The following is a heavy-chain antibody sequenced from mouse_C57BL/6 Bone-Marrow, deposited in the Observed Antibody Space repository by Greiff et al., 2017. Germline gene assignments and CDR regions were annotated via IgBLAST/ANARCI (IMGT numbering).Heavy chain of an antibody. Sequence: EVQRVESGGDLVKPGGSLKLSCAASGFTFSSYGMSWVRQTPDKRLEWVATISSGGSYTYYPDSVKGRFTISRDNAKNTLYLQMSSLKSEDTAMYYCARRDYGSYAMDYWGQGTSVTVSS. V-gene: IGHV5-6*01. CDR2: ISSGGSYT. CDR1: GFTFSSYG. CDR3: ARRDYGSYAMDY. J-gene: IGHJ4*01. D-gene: IGHD1-1*01.